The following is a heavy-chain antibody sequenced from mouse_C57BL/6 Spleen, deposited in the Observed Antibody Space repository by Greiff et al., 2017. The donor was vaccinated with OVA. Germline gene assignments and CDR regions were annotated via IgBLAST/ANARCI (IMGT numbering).Heavy chain of an antibody. V-gene: IGHV1-59*01. J-gene: IGHJ3*01. CDR3: ERGKFPSY. CDR2: IDPSDSYT. Sequence: VQLQQPGAELVRPGTSVKLSCKASGYTFTSYWMHWVKQRPGQGLEWIGVIDPSDSYTNYNQKFKGKATLTVDTSSSTAYMQLSSLTSEDSAVYYCERGKFPSYWGQGALVTVSA. CDR1: GYTFTSYW.